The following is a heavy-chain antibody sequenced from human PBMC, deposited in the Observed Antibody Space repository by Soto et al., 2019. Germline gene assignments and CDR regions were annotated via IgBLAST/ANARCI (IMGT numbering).Heavy chain of an antibody. CDR3: ARGLWRHSNGWTDAFDI. J-gene: IGHJ3*02. CDR2: MNPNSANT. CDR1: GYSFISYD. V-gene: IGHV1-8*01. D-gene: IGHD3-22*01. Sequence: ASVKVSCKASGYSFISYDIIWVRQATGLGLEWMGWMNPNSANTGYAQKFQGRVTMTRDTSISTAYMELSSLRSEDTAVYYCARGLWRHSNGWTDAFDIWGQGTMVTVSS.